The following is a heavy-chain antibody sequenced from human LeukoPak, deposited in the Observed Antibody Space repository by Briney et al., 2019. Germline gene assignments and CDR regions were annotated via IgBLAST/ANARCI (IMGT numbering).Heavy chain of an antibody. CDR2: ISSSGSTT. D-gene: IGHD1-26*01. Sequence: GGSLRLSCAASGFTFSSYEMNWVRKAPGKGLEWVSYISSSGSTTYYADSMKGRFTISRDNAKNSLYLQMNSLRAEDTAVYYCSTHRREPTKVRWFDSWGQGTLVTVSS. J-gene: IGHJ5*01. CDR1: GFTFSSYE. CDR3: STHRREPTKVRWFDS. V-gene: IGHV3-48*03.